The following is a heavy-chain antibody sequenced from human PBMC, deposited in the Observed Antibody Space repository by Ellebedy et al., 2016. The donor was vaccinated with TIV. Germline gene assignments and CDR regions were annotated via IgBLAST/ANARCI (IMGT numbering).Heavy chain of an antibody. J-gene: IGHJ3*02. CDR2: LKQDGSDK. D-gene: IGHD2-8*02. CDR1: GFTFTNYW. CDR3: ARDGGVNQLDI. V-gene: IGHV3-7*03. Sequence: PGGSLRLSCAASGFTFTNYWMNWVRQAPGKGLEWVARLKQDGSDKYYVDSVKGRFTSSKDNAKNSLYLQMNSLKTEDTAVYYCARDGGVNQLDIWGQGTMVTVSS.